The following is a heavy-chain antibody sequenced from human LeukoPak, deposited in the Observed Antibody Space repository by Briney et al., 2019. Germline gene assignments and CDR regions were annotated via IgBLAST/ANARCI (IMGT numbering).Heavy chain of an antibody. CDR1: GFTFSTYS. J-gene: IGHJ6*03. D-gene: IGHD6-13*01. CDR2: ITSRSSYI. CDR3: SRGRATSSWVYYYMDV. Sequence: GGSLRLSCAVSGFTFSTYSMNWVRQAPGKGLGWVSSITSRSSYIYYADSVRGRFTISRDDARNSLYLQMNSLRAEDTAVYYCSRGRATSSWVYYYMDVWGKGTTVTVSS. V-gene: IGHV3-21*01.